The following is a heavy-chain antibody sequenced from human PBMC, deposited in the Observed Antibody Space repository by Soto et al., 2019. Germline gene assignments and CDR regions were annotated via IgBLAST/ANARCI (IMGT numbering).Heavy chain of an antibody. D-gene: IGHD2-21*02. CDR2: FESGGSI. Sequence: LRLSCAASGFSVRTNYMSWVRQAPGKGLEWVSVFESGGSIYYADSVKGRFIISRDYAKNTVYLQMNSLRAEDTAVYYCARAGVTPDFFDYWGQGTLVTSPQ. J-gene: IGHJ4*02. CDR3: ARAGVTPDFFDY. CDR1: GFSVRTNY. V-gene: IGHV3-53*01.